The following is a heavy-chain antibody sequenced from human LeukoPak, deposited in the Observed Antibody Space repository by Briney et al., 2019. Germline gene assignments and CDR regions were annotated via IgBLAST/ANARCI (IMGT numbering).Heavy chain of an antibody. CDR3: ARVAEVVVVVAADQDFDY. Sequence: ASVKVSCKASGYTFTSYDINWVRQATGQGLEWMGWISAYNGNTNYAQKLQGRVTMTTDTSTSTAYMELRSLRSDDTAVYYCARVAEVVVVVAADQDFDYWGQGTLVTVSS. V-gene: IGHV1-18*01. D-gene: IGHD2-15*01. CDR1: GYTFTSYD. J-gene: IGHJ4*02. CDR2: ISAYNGNT.